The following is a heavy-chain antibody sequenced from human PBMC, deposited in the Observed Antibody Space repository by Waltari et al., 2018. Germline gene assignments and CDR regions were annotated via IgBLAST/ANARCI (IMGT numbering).Heavy chain of an antibody. D-gene: IGHD3-22*01. J-gene: IGHJ4*02. CDR2: INHSGST. V-gene: IGHV4-34*01. CDR1: GGSFSGYY. Sequence: QVQLQQWGAGLLKPSETLSLTCAVYGGSFSGYYWSWIRQPPGKGLEWIGEINHSGSTNYNPSLKSRVTISVDTSKNQFSLKLSSVTAADTAVYYCARGLYYYDSSGYYWGQGTLVIVSS. CDR3: ARGLYYYDSSGYY.